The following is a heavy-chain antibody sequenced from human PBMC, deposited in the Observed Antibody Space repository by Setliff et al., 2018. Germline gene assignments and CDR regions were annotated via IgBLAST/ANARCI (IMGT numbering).Heavy chain of an antibody. CDR3: ARGGTFRYFDY. Sequence: SETLSLTCTVSGDSISSRTYYWSWIRQPAGKGLEWIGHIYTSWSTISNPSLKSRVTISLDTSKNQFSLKPSSVTAADTAVYYCARGGTFRYFDYWGQGSPVTVSS. D-gene: IGHD5-12*01. CDR1: GDSISSRTYY. V-gene: IGHV4-61*09. CDR2: IYTSWST. J-gene: IGHJ4*02.